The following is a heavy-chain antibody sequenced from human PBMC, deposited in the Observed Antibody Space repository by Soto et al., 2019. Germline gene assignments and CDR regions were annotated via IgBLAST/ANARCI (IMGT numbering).Heavy chain of an antibody. V-gene: IGHV1-69*13. CDR3: ARADRSSGWFFDY. CDR1: GGTFSSYA. CDR2: IIPIFGTA. D-gene: IGHD6-19*01. J-gene: IGHJ4*02. Sequence: WASVKVSCKASGGTFSSYAISWVRQAPGQGLEWMGGIIPIFGTANYAQKFQGRVTITADESTSTAYMELSSLRSEDTAVYYCARADRSSGWFFDYWGQGTLVTVSS.